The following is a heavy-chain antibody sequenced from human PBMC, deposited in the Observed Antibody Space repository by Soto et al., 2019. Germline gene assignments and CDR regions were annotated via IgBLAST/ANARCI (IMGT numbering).Heavy chain of an antibody. CDR1: GYTFTSYA. J-gene: IGHJ4*02. CDR2: INAGNGNT. CDR3: ARTPGNYCDYVGDFDY. V-gene: IGHV1-3*01. Sequence: QVQLVQSGAEVKKPGASVKVSCKASGYTFTSYAMHWVRQAPGQRLEWMGWINAGNGNTKYSQKFQGRVTITRDTSASTAYMELSSLRSEDTAVYYCARTPGNYCDYVGDFDYWGQGTLVTVSS. D-gene: IGHD4-17*01.